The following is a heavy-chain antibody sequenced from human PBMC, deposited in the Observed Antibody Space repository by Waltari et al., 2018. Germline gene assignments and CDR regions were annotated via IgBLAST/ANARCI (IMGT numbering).Heavy chain of an antibody. CDR1: GGSISSSSYY. J-gene: IGHJ4*02. V-gene: IGHV4-39*01. CDR2: IDYSGST. CDR3: ARGTYRAYDY. D-gene: IGHD1-1*01. Sequence: QLQLQESGPGLVKPSETLSLTCTVSGGSISSSSYYWGWIRQPPGKGLEWIGSIDYSGSTYYNPSLKSRVTIAVDTSKNQFSLKLGSVTAADTAVYYCARGTYRAYDYWGQGTLVTVSS.